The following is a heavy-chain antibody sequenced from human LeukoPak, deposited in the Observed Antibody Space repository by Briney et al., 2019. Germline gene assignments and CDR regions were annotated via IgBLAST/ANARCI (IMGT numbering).Heavy chain of an antibody. D-gene: IGHD6-19*01. Sequence: SETLSLTCTISDASISSYYWSWIRQPPGKGLEWIGYIYYSGITNYNPSLKSRVTISVDTSKNQFSLKLSSVTAADTAVYYCATVASGWYPDYWGQGALVTVAS. CDR1: DASISSYY. CDR3: ATVASGWYPDY. CDR2: IYYSGIT. V-gene: IGHV4-59*01. J-gene: IGHJ4*02.